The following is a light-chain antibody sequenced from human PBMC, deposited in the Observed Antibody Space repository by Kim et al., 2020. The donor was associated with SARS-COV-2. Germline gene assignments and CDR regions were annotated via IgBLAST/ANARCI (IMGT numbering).Light chain of an antibody. J-gene: IGLJ2*01. Sequence: QSALTQPASVSGSPGQSITIPCIGTNSDVGSDNYVSWYQQHPGKAPKLMVYDVTKRPSGVSNRFSGSKSGNTASLTISGLLAEDEAHYYCSSYTTSNTVVCGGGTQLTVL. V-gene: IGLV2-14*01. CDR3: SSYTTSNTVV. CDR1: NSDVGSDNY. CDR2: DVT.